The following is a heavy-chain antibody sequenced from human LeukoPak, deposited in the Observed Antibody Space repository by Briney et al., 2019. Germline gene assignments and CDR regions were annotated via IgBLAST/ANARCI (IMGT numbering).Heavy chain of an antibody. J-gene: IGHJ3*02. Sequence: ASVKVSCKASGYTFTSYYMHWVRQSPGQGLEWMGIINPSGGSTSYAQKFQGRVTMTRDTSTSTVYMELSSLRSEDTAVYYCARSIVVVPAAMIYDAFDIWGQGTMVTVSS. CDR2: INPSGGST. CDR1: GYTFTSYY. D-gene: IGHD2-2*01. CDR3: ARSIVVVPAAMIYDAFDI. V-gene: IGHV1-46*01.